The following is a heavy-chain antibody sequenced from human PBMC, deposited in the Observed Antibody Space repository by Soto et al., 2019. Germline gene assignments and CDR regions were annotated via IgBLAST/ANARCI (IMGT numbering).Heavy chain of an antibody. J-gene: IGHJ5*02. D-gene: IGHD3-16*01. Sequence: SETLSLTCTVSGGSISSYYWSWIRQPPGKGLEWIGYIYHSGSTYYNPSLKSRVTISVDRSKNQFSLKLSSVTAADTAVYYCARVIQNNWFDPWGQGTLVTVSS. CDR1: GGSISSYY. CDR2: IYHSGST. V-gene: IGHV4-59*12. CDR3: ARVIQNNWFDP.